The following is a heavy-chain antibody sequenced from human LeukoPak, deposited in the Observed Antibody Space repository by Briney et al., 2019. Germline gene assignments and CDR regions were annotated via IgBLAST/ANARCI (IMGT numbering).Heavy chain of an antibody. Sequence: GGSLRLSCAASGFTFSSYAMSWVRQAPGKGLEWVSAISGSGHNTYYADSVKGRFTISRDNSKNTVYLQMNSLRAEDTALYYCAKWREGTMVYFDYWGQGTLVTVSS. CDR1: GFTFSSYA. CDR3: AKWREGTMVYFDY. D-gene: IGHD3-10*01. V-gene: IGHV3-23*01. J-gene: IGHJ4*02. CDR2: ISGSGHNT.